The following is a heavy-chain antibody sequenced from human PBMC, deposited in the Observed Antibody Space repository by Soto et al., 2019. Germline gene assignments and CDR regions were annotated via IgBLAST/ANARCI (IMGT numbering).Heavy chain of an antibody. CDR1: GGSISSSTYY. CDR3: ARHASNNVVEVSQLDY. J-gene: IGHJ4*02. D-gene: IGHD2-15*01. CDR2: ISYSGST. Sequence: PSETLSLTCTVSGGSISSSTYYWGWIRQPPGKGLEWIGSISYSGSTYYNPSLKSRVTISLDTSKNQFSLNLSSVTAADTAVYYCARHASNNVVEVSQLDYWGQGALVTVSS. V-gene: IGHV4-39*01.